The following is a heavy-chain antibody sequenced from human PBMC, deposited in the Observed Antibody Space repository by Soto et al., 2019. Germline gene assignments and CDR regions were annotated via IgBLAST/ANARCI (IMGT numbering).Heavy chain of an antibody. Sequence: QVQLVQSGAEVKKPGSSVKVSCKTSGGTFGSYAISWVRQAPGQGLEWMGGIIPIFSTPNYAQKFQGRVTITADESTSTASMELSSLRAEDTAVYYCARPIQYYFDNSAQSAWFDPWGQGTLVTVSS. CDR2: IIPIFSTP. V-gene: IGHV1-69*12. D-gene: IGHD3-22*01. J-gene: IGHJ5*02. CDR1: GGTFGSYA. CDR3: ARPIQYYFDNSAQSAWFDP.